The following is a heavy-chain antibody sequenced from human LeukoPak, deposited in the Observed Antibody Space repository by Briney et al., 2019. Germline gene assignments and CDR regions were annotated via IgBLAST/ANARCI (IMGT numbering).Heavy chain of an antibody. CDR3: ARDRIVGPTTLDY. CDR2: IKQDGYEK. CDR1: GFTFSNYW. V-gene: IGHV3-7*01. J-gene: IGHJ4*02. Sequence: PGGSLRLSCAASGFTFSNYWMSWVRQAPGKGLEWVANIKQDGYEKHYVDSVKGRFTISRDNAKNSLYLQMNSLRADDTAIYYCARDRIVGPTTLDYWGQGTLVTVSS. D-gene: IGHD1-26*01.